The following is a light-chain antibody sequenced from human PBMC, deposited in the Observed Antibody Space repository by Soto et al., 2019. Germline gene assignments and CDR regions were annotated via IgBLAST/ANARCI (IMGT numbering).Light chain of an antibody. V-gene: IGKV3-15*01. J-gene: IGKJ3*01. CDR2: GAS. Sequence: EIGWTQSPGTLSLSPGERATLSCRASQSVSSSYLAWYQQKPGQAPRLLIYGASTRATGIPARFSGSGSGTEFTLTISSLQSEDFAVYYCQQYNNWPPIFTFGPGTKVDIK. CDR3: QQYNNWPPIFT. CDR1: QSVSSSY.